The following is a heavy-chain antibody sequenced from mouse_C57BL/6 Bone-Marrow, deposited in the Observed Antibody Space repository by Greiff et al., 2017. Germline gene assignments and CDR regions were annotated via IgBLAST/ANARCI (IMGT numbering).Heavy chain of an antibody. D-gene: IGHD2-2*01. CDR2: IDPENGDT. CDR1: GFNIKDDY. V-gene: IGHV14-4*01. CDR3: TKGYDDY. J-gene: IGHJ2*01. Sequence: EVQGVESGAELVRPGASVKLSCTASGFNIKDDYMHWVKQRPEQGLEWIGWIDPENGDTEYASKFQGKATITADTSSNTAYLQLSSLTSEDTAVYYCTKGYDDYWGQGTTLTVSS.